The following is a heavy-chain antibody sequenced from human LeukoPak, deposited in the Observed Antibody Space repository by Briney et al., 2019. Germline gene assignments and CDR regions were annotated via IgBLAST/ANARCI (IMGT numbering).Heavy chain of an antibody. Sequence: GASVKVSCKASGGTFSSYAISWVRQAPGQGLEWMGGIIPIFGTANYAQKFQGRVTITRDTSASTAYMELSSLRSEDTAVYYCARGGFGEFIYYYGMDVWGQGTTVTVSS. CDR1: GGTFSSYA. CDR3: ARGGFGEFIYYYGMDV. CDR2: IIPIFGTA. D-gene: IGHD3-10*01. J-gene: IGHJ6*02. V-gene: IGHV1-69*05.